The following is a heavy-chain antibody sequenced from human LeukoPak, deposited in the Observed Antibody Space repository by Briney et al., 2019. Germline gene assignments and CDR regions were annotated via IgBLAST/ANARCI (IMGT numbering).Heavy chain of an antibody. Sequence: GASVKVSCKASGYTFSDYYMHWVRQAPGQGLEWMGWINPNSGGTNYAQKFQGRVTMTRDTSTSTVYMELSSLRSEDTAVYYCARDLGTGYYDSSGYYYYYYMDVWGKGTTVTISS. CDR3: ARDLGTGYYDSSGYYYYYYMDV. CDR1: GYTFSDYY. D-gene: IGHD3-22*01. CDR2: INPNSGGT. V-gene: IGHV1-2*02. J-gene: IGHJ6*03.